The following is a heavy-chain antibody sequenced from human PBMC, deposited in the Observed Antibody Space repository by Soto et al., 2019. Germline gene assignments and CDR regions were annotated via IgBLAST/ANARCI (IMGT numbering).Heavy chain of an antibody. D-gene: IGHD4-17*01. Sequence: SGSTNYNPSLKSRVTISVDTSKNQFSLKLSSVTAADTAVYYCARFGDGPKYYFDYWGQGTLVTVSS. CDR3: ARFGDGPKYYFDY. J-gene: IGHJ4*02. CDR2: SGST. V-gene: IGHV4-34*01.